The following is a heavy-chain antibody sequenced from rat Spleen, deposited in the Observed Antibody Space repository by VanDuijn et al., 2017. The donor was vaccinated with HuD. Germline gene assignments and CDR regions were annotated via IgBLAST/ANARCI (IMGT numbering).Heavy chain of an antibody. D-gene: IGHD1-12*02. CDR2: ITNTGGST. J-gene: IGHJ4*01. Sequence: EVQLVESGGGLVQPGRSLKLSCVASGFTFNNYWMTWIRQAPGKGLEWVASITNTGGSTYYPDSVKGRFTISRDNAKSTLYLQMNSLRSEDTATYYCTRGDGSYYLYVMDAWGQGASVTVSS. CDR1: GFTFNNYW. CDR3: TRGDGSYYLYVMDA. V-gene: IGHV5-31*01.